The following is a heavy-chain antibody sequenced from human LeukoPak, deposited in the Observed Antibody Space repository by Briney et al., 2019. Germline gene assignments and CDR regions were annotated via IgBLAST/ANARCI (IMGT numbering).Heavy chain of an antibody. CDR2: ISGSGGST. V-gene: IGHV3-23*01. CDR3: AKSGYYDSSGYIDY. Sequence: GGSLRLSCAASGFTFSIYGMSWVRQAPGKGLEWVSTISGSGGSTYYADSVKGRFTISRDNSKNTVYLQMNSLRAEDTAVYYCAKSGYYDSSGYIDYWGQGTLVTVSS. CDR1: GFTFSIYG. D-gene: IGHD3-22*01. J-gene: IGHJ4*02.